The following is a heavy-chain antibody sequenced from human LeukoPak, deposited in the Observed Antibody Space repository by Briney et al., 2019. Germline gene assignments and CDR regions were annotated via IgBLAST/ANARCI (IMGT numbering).Heavy chain of an antibody. D-gene: IGHD6-19*01. V-gene: IGHV4-34*01. CDR2: INHSGST. Sequence: SETLSLTCAVYGGSFSAYYWSWIRQPPGKGLEWIGEINHSGSTNYNPSLKSRVVISVDTSKSQFSLNMTSVAAADTAVYYCARGGNPVSSVNQWLTYYYYFYYMDVWGKGTTVTVSS. J-gene: IGHJ6*03. CDR3: ARGGNPVSSVNQWLTYYYYFYYMDV. CDR1: GGSFSAYY.